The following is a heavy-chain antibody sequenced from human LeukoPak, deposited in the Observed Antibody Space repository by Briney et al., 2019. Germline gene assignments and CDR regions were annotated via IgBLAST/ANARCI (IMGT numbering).Heavy chain of an antibody. D-gene: IGHD2-2*01. V-gene: IGHV4-59*01. CDR1: PDSINSYY. CDR2: IYSSGSS. CDR3: ARGRVVVVPAAYDAFAL. Sequence: SETLSLDCAVSPDSINSYYLSWIRQPPGRGLQWLGHIYSSGSSTYNPSLRGRVTISVDMSKNQSSLQLTSVTAADTAVYYCARGRVVVVPAAYDAFALWGQGKMVTVSS. J-gene: IGHJ3*01.